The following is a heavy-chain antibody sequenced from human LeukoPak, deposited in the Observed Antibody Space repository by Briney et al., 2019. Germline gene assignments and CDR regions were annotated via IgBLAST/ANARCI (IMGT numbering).Heavy chain of an antibody. Sequence: PGGSLRLSCAASGFTFSSSAMSWVRQVPGKGLEWVSGISASGGSTYYADSVRGRFTITRDNSKNTLYLQMNSLRAEDTAVYYCAKGDDSSGDFDYWGQGTLVTVSS. J-gene: IGHJ4*02. CDR3: AKGDDSSGDFDY. D-gene: IGHD3-22*01. V-gene: IGHV3-23*01. CDR1: GFTFSSSA. CDR2: ISASGGST.